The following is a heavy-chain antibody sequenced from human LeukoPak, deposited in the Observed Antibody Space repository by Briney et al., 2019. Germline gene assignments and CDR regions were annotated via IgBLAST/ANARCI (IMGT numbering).Heavy chain of an antibody. CDR1: GYTFTSYY. CDR3: ARDRLAASWYAFDY. Sequence: GASVKVSCKASGYTFTSYYMHWVRQAPGQGLEWMGIINPGGGGTSYAQKFQGRVTMTRDTPTSTLYMELSSLTSEDTAVYYCARDRLAASWYAFDYWGQGTLVTVSS. CDR2: INPGGGGT. D-gene: IGHD6-13*01. J-gene: IGHJ4*02. V-gene: IGHV1-46*01.